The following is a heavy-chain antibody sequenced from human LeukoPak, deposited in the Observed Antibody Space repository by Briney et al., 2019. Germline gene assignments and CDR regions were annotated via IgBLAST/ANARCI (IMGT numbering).Heavy chain of an antibody. CDR2: IYTSGST. V-gene: IGHV4-4*07. J-gene: IGHJ4*02. CDR1: GGSISSYY. D-gene: IGHD2-21*02. CDR3: ARDSLAYCGGDCYTFDY. Sequence: TSETLSLTCTVSGGSISSYYWSWIRQPAGKGLEWSGRIYTSGSTNYNPSLKSRVTMLVDTSNNQFSLKLSSVTAADTAVYYCARDSLAYCGGDCYTFDYWGQGTLVTVCS.